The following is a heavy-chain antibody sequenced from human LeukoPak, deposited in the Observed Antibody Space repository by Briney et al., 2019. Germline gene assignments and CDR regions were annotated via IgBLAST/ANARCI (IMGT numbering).Heavy chain of an antibody. J-gene: IGHJ3*02. CDR3: ARRGNAFDI. CDR2: IKSDGITT. Sequence: GGSLRLSCAASGFTFSSDWRHWVRQVPGKGLVWVSGIKSDGITTTYADSVKGRFTISRDNAKNSLYLQMNSLRAEDTALYYCARRGNAFDIWGQGTMVTVSS. D-gene: IGHD3-16*01. V-gene: IGHV3-74*03. CDR1: GFTFSSDW.